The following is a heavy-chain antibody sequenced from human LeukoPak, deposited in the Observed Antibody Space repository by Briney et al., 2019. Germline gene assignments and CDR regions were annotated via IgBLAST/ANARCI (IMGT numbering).Heavy chain of an antibody. CDR1: GFTFSDYY. V-gene: IGHV3-11*01. CDR2: ISSSGSTI. D-gene: IGHD6-13*01. J-gene: IGHJ4*02. Sequence: GGSLRLPCAASGFTFSDYYMGWIRQAPGKGPEWVSYISSSGSTIYYADSVKGRFTISRDNAKNSLYLQMNSLTAEDTAVYYCARVGIAAVVEYFDYWGQGTLVTVSS. CDR3: ARVGIAAVVEYFDY.